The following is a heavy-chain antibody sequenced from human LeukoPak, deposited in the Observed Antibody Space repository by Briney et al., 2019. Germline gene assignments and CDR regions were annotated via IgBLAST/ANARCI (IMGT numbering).Heavy chain of an antibody. CDR3: ARAQPLAFEI. J-gene: IGHJ3*02. CDR1: GGSISSYY. CDR2: IYTSGST. V-gene: IGHV4-4*07. Sequence: SETLSLTCTVSGGSISSYYWSWVRRPAGKGLEWIGRIYTSGSTNYNPSLKSRVTMSVDTSKNQFSPKLSSVTAADTAVYYCARAQPLAFEIWAKGQWSPSLQ.